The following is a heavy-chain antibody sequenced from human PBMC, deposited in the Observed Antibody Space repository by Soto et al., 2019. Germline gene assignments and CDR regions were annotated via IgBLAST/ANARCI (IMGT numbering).Heavy chain of an antibody. J-gene: IGHJ4*02. CDR2: ISGSGGST. CDR1: GFTFSSYA. D-gene: IGHD5-18*01. V-gene: IGHV3-23*01. CDR3: AKDHNSYGYLDYFDY. Sequence: EVQLLESGGGLVQPGGSLRLSFAASGFTFSSYAMSWVRQAPGKGLEWVSAISGSGGSTYYADSVKGRFTISRDNSKNTLYLQMNSLRAEDTAVYYCAKDHNSYGYLDYFDYWGQGTLVTVSS.